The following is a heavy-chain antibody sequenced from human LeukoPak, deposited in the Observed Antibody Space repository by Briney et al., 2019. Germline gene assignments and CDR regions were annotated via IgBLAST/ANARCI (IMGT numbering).Heavy chain of an antibody. CDR3: AKDPLGITIFGVVKDYYYDMDV. V-gene: IGHV3-30-3*01. CDR1: GFTFSSYA. D-gene: IGHD3-3*01. J-gene: IGHJ6*03. Sequence: GGSLRLSCAASGFTFSSYAMHWVRQAPGKGLEWVAVISYDGSNKYYADSVKGRFTISRDNSKNTLYLQMNSLRAEDTAVYYCAKDPLGITIFGVVKDYYYDMDVWGKGTTVTVSS. CDR2: ISYDGSNK.